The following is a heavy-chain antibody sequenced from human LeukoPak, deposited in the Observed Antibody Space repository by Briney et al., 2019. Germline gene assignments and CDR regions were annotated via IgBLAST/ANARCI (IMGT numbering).Heavy chain of an antibody. Sequence: ASVKGSCKASGYTFTGYYMHCGRQAPGQGLECRGWINPLSGGTNYAQQFQGRVTMTRDKSISTAYMELSRLRSDDTAVYYCARIMTTLGRYYMDVWGKGTTVTVSS. CDR1: GYTFTGYY. D-gene: IGHD3-16*01. CDR2: INPLSGGT. CDR3: ARIMTTLGRYYMDV. V-gene: IGHV1-2*02. J-gene: IGHJ6*03.